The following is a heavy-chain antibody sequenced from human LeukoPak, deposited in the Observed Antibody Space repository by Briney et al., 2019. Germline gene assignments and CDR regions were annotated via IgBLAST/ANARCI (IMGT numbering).Heavy chain of an antibody. CDR1: GFTFSTYI. Sequence: TGGSLRLSCAASGFTFSTYIMNWLRQAPGKGLEWVSYISSTSNTVYYADSVKGRFTISRDNAKDSLYLQMNSLRDEDTAVYYCARGDGNDYWGQGTLVTVSS. D-gene: IGHD1-26*01. CDR2: ISSTSNTV. V-gene: IGHV3-48*02. CDR3: ARGDGNDY. J-gene: IGHJ4*02.